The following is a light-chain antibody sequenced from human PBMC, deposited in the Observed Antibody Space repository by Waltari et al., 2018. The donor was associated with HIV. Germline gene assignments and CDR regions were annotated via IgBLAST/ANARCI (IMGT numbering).Light chain of an antibody. CDR3: YSYAGSKGV. J-gene: IGLJ1*01. CDR2: EVT. Sequence: QSALTQPPSASGSPGQSVTISCTGTSSDLGDYNYVSWYQQHPGKAPKVMIYEVTKRPSGVPDRFSGSKSGNTASLTVSGLQAEDEADYYCYSYAGSKGVFGTGTKVTVL. CDR1: SSDLGDYNY. V-gene: IGLV2-8*01.